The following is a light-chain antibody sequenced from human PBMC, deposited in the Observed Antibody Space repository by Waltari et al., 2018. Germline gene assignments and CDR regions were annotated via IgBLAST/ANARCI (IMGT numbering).Light chain of an antibody. V-gene: IGKV3-20*01. CDR1: QTITGSW. CDR2: GAS. Sequence: EIVLTHSPGTLPVSQGERVTVSCSASQTITGSWLTWYHQKPGQAPTLLIYGASNRAPGIPDRFSGSGSGTDFTLTISRLEPEDSAVYYCQQYDGSVVTFGGGTKVEIK. CDR3: QQYDGSVVT. J-gene: IGKJ4*01.